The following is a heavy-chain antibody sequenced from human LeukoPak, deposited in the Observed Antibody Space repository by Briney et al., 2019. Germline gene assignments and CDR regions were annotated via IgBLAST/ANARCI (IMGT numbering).Heavy chain of an antibody. CDR3: ARDGVRGVNYAFDI. J-gene: IGHJ3*02. CDR1: GFTFSSYG. D-gene: IGHD3-10*01. Sequence: PGRSLRLSCAASGFTFSSYGMHWVRQAPGKGLEWVAVISYDGSNKYYADSVKGRFTISRDNAKNSLYLQMNSLRAEDTALYHCARDGVRGVNYAFDIWGQGTMVTVSS. CDR2: ISYDGSNK. V-gene: IGHV3-30*03.